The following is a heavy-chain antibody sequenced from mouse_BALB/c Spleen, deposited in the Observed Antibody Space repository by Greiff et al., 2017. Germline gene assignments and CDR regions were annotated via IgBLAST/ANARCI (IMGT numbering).Heavy chain of an antibody. J-gene: IGHJ3*01. CDR1: GYSITSGYY. CDR3: ARGTNWDSY. V-gene: IGHV3-6*02. D-gene: IGHD4-1*01. CDR2: ISYDGSN. Sequence: VQLKESGPGLVKPSQSLSLTCSVTGYSITSGYYWNWIRQFPGNKLEWMGYISYDGSNNYNPSLKNRISITRDTSKNQFFLKLNSVTTEDTATYYCARGTNWDSYWGQGTLVTVSA.